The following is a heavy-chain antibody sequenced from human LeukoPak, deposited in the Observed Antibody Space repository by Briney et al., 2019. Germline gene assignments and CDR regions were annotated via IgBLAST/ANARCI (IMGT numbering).Heavy chain of an antibody. Sequence: GGSLRLSCAASGFTFSSYAMHWVRQAPGKGLEWEAVISYDGSNKYYADSVKGRFTISRDNSKNTLYLQMNSLRAEDTAVYYCAKIHSSGWSFDYWGQGTLVTVSS. D-gene: IGHD6-19*01. CDR1: GFTFSSYA. J-gene: IGHJ4*02. CDR2: ISYDGSNK. CDR3: AKIHSSGWSFDY. V-gene: IGHV3-30-3*02.